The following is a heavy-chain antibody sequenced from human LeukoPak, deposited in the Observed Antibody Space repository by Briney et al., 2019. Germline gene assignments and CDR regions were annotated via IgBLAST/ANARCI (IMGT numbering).Heavy chain of an antibody. CDR1: GGSISSYY. V-gene: IGHV4-4*07. CDR3: ARGGNSGLLIDY. Sequence: PSETLSLTCTVSGGSISSYYWSWIRQPAGEGLEWIGRIYTSGSTNYNPSLKSRVAMSVDASKNQFSLKLSSVTAADTAVYYCARGGNSGLLIDYWGQGTLVTVSS. CDR2: IYTSGST. J-gene: IGHJ4*02. D-gene: IGHD4-23*01.